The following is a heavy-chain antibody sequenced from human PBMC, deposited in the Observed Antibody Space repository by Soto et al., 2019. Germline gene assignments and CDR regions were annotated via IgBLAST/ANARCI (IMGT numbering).Heavy chain of an antibody. D-gene: IGHD6-19*01. CDR3: ARGLAYDRPITVAEPFDS. CDR1: GGSFSGYF. Sequence: SETLSLTCVVSGGSFSGYFWTWIRQSPGRGLAWLGEISHSGSRNYNPAFQSRVIISVDSSKNHVSLKLSSVTAADSATYFCARGLAYDRPITVAEPFDSWGQGTLVTVSS. V-gene: IGHV4-34*01. CDR2: ISHSGSR. J-gene: IGHJ4*02.